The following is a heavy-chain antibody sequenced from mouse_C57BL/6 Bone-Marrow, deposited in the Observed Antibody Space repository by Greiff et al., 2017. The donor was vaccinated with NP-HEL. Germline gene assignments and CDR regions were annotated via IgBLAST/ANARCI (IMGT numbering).Heavy chain of an antibody. V-gene: IGHV1-19*01. D-gene: IGHD2-2*01. CDR2: INPYNGGT. CDR1: GYTFTDYY. CDR3: ARYGYAWFAY. Sequence: EVKLVESGPVLVKPGASVKMSCKASGYTFTDYYMNWVKQSHGKSLEWIGVINPYNGGTSYNQKFKGKATLTVDKSSSTAYMELNSLTSEDSAVYYCARYGYAWFAYWGQGTLVTVSA. J-gene: IGHJ3*01.